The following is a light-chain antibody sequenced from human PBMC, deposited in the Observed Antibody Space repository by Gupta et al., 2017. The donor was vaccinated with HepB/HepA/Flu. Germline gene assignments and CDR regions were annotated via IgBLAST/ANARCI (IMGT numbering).Light chain of an antibody. CDR2: RNN. CDR1: SSNIGSNY. J-gene: IGLJ1*01. V-gene: IGLV1-47*01. Sequence: QPVLTQPPSQSGTPGQRVTITCPRSSSNIGSNYVYWYQQLPGTAPKLLIYRNNQRPSGVPDRFSGSKSGTSASLAISGLRSEDEADYYCAAWDDSLSGPGVFGTGTKVTVL. CDR3: AAWDDSLSGPGV.